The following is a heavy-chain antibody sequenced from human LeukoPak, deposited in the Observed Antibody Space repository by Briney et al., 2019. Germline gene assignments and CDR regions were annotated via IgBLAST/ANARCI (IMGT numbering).Heavy chain of an antibody. CDR2: INPSGGNT. CDR1: GYTFTTYC. D-gene: IGHD5-24*01. CDR3: ARQMATITGLFGY. V-gene: IGHV1-46*01. J-gene: IGHJ4*02. Sequence: ASVNVSCKASGYTFTTYCMHWVRQAPGQGLEWMGIINPSGGNTDYAQKFQGRVTMTRDTSTSTVYMELSSLRSDDTAVYYCARQMATITGLFGYWGQGTLVIVSS.